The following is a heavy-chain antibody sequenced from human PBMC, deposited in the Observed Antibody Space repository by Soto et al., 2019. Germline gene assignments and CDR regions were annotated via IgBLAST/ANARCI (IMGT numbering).Heavy chain of an antibody. CDR2: ISAYNDDT. Sequence: ASVKVSCKASGYTFTSYGLNWVRQAPGQGLEWMGWISAYNDDTYYAQKVQGRVILTIDTSTSTGSMELRSLISDDTAVYYCARGQIQSDFDYWGQGSLVTVSS. V-gene: IGHV1-18*04. D-gene: IGHD3-3*01. CDR1: GYTFTSYG. CDR3: ARGQIQSDFDY. J-gene: IGHJ4*02.